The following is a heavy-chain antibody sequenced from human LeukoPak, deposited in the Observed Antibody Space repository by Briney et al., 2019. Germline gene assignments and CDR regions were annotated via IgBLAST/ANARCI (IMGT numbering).Heavy chain of an antibody. CDR3: ARAPLLGIFGLDP. Sequence: SETLSLTCTVSGGSISSYYWSWIRRPPGKGLEWVGYIYYSGSTNYNPSLKSRVTISVDTSKNQFSLKLSSVTAADTAVYYCARAPLLGIFGLDPWGQGTLVTVSS. CDR2: IYYSGST. D-gene: IGHD3-3*01. CDR1: GGSISSYY. J-gene: IGHJ5*02. V-gene: IGHV4-59*01.